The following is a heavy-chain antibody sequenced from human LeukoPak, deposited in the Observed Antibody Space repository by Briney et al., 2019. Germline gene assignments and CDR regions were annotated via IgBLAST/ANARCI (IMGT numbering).Heavy chain of an antibody. D-gene: IGHD2-2*01. CDR2: IIPILGIA. Sequence: SVKVSCKASGGTFSSYAISWVRQAPGQGLEWMGRIIPILGIANYAQKFQGRVTITADKSTSTAYMELSSLRSEDTAVYYCARGGVVPAASDYWGQGTLVTVSS. CDR3: ARGGVVPAASDY. J-gene: IGHJ4*02. CDR1: GGTFSSYA. V-gene: IGHV1-69*04.